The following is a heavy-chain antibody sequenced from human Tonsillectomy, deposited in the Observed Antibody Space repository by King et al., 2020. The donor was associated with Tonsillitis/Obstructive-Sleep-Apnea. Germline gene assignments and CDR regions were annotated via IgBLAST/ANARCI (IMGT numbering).Heavy chain of an antibody. J-gene: IGHJ5*02. D-gene: IGHD6-13*01. V-gene: IGHV1-69*09. Sequence: QVQLVQSGAEVKTPGSSVKVSCKASGGTFSSYPISWVRQAPGQGLEWMGRIIPILDRANYAQKFQGRVTITADKSKRTAYMELSGLRSEDTAVYYCAKVTAAADSGGHWLDPWGQGTLVTVSS. CDR2: IIPILDRA. CDR3: AKVTAAADSGGHWLDP. CDR1: GGTFSSYP.